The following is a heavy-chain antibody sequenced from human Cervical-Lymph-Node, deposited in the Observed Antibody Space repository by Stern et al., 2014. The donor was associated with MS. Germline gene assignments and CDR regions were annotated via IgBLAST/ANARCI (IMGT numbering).Heavy chain of an antibody. CDR3: VRAALLEWLSPGEGMDV. Sequence: QVQLGQSGAEVKNPGASVKVSCTASGYTFTNYDINWVRQATGLGLEWMGWMNPHSGNAGYAQKFQGRVTMTSNTSISTAYMERNSLTSEDTALYYCVRAALLEWLSPGEGMDVWGQGTTVTVSS. CDR2: MNPHSGNA. CDR1: GYTFTNYD. V-gene: IGHV1-8*01. J-gene: IGHJ6*02. D-gene: IGHD3-3*02.